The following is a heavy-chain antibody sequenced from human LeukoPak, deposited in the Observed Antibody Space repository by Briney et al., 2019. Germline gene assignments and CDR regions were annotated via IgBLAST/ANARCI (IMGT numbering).Heavy chain of an antibody. J-gene: IGHJ6*02. CDR3: AKAVSCSSTSCYRSYGMDV. D-gene: IGHD2-2*02. CDR2: ISGSGGST. Sequence: GGSLRLSCAASGSTFSSYGMSWVRQAPGKGLEWVSGISGSGGSTYYADSVRGRFTISRDNSKNTLYLQMNSLRTEDTAVYYCAKAVSCSSTSCYRSYGMDVWGQGTTVTVSS. CDR1: GSTFSSYG. V-gene: IGHV3-23*01.